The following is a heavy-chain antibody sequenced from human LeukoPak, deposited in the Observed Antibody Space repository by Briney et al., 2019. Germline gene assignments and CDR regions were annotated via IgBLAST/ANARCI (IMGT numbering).Heavy chain of an antibody. V-gene: IGHV4-4*07. J-gene: IGHJ5*02. CDR3: ARDQSSSWYGYNWFDP. CDR1: GGSISSYY. CDR2: IYTSGST. Sequence: SETLSLTCTVSGGSISSYYWSWIRQPAGKGLEWIGRIYTSGSTNYNPSPKSRVTMSVDTSKNQFSLKLSSVTAADTAVYYCARDQSSSWYGYNWFDPWGQGTLVTVSS. D-gene: IGHD6-13*01.